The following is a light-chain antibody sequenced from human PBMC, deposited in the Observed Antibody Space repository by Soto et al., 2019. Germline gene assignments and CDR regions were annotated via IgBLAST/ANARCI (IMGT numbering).Light chain of an antibody. V-gene: IGLV2-14*01. CDR2: EVS. Sequence: QSVLTQPASVSGSPGQSITISCTGGSSDLGSYNYVSWYQLRPGTAPKLLIHEVSNRPSGVSNRFSGSKSGDTASLTISGLQAEDEAEYFCSSYTSGIIPDVFGTGTKLTVL. CDR1: SSDLGSYNY. J-gene: IGLJ1*01. CDR3: SSYTSGIIPDV.